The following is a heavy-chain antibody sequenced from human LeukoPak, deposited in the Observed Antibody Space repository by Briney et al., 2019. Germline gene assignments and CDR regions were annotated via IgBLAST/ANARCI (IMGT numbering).Heavy chain of an antibody. V-gene: IGHV3-48*02. CDR1: EFTLSSYS. D-gene: IGHD7-27*01. J-gene: IGHJ4*02. CDR3: ARESHWAFDY. CDR2: IGGSGSTI. Sequence: PGGSLRLSCAASEFTLSSYSMNWVRQAPGKGLEWVSYIGGSGSTIHYADSVEGRFTISRDNAKNSLYLQMNSLRDEDTAIYYCARESHWAFDYWGQGSLVSVSS.